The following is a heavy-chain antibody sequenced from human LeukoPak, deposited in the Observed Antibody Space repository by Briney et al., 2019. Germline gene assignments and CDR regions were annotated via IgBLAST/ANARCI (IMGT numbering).Heavy chain of an antibody. Sequence: PSETLSPTCTVSGDSMSSGGYYWSWIRQHPGKGLEWIGYIFSTGNTYYNPSLKSRLTISVDTSKNRFSLQLSFVTAADTAVYYCARTRLRGDPFDYWGQGTLVTVSS. D-gene: IGHD2-21*02. CDR2: IFSTGNT. V-gene: IGHV4-31*03. J-gene: IGHJ4*02. CDR3: ARTRLRGDPFDY. CDR1: GDSMSSGGYY.